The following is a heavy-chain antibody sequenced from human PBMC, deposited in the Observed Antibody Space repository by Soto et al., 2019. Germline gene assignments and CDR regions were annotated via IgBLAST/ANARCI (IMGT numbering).Heavy chain of an antibody. J-gene: IGHJ6*03. CDR2: ITWHSGGM. D-gene: IGHD3-10*01. CDR1: GFNFNDHG. Sequence: EVQLVESGGGLVQPGRSLRLSCIASGFNFNDHGMHWVRQAPGKGLEWVSGITWHSGGMGYADSVKGRFTISRDNAKKSLYLQMNSLRVEDTALYYCAKEDSGFSGYMDVWGKGTTVTVSS. CDR3: AKEDSGFSGYMDV. V-gene: IGHV3-9*01.